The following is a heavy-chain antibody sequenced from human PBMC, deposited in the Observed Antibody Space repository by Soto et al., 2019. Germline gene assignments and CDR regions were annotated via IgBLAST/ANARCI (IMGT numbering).Heavy chain of an antibody. CDR1: GFTFSNAW. V-gene: IGHV3-15*01. CDR2: IKDIPAGGTT. D-gene: IGHD2-21*02. Sequence: EVQLVESGGGLVKPGGSLRLSCAASGFTFSNAWMNWVRQAPGQGLEWVGRIKDIPAGGTTDYAAPVKGRFTVSRDDSNNTLYLQMDSLKSEDTAVYYCTTVESDWHKVGWGQGTLVTVSS. J-gene: IGHJ4*02. CDR3: TTVESDWHKVG.